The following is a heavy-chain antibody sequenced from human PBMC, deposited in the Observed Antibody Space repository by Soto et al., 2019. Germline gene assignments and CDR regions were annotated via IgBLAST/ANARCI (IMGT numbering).Heavy chain of an antibody. D-gene: IGHD6-19*01. Sequence: ASVKVSCKASGYTFTSYGISWVRQAPGQGLEWMGWISAYNGNTNYAQKLQGRVTMTTDTSTSTAYMELRSLRSDDTAVYYCARDKWEWLAGPNWFDPWGQGTLVTVSS. CDR3: ARDKWEWLAGPNWFDP. J-gene: IGHJ5*02. CDR2: ISAYNGNT. CDR1: GYTFTSYG. V-gene: IGHV1-18*04.